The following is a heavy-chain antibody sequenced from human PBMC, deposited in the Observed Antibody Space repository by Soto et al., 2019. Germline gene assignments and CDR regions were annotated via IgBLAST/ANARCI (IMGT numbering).Heavy chain of an antibody. J-gene: IGHJ3*02. CDR2: ISSSSSYT. D-gene: IGHD6-6*01. V-gene: IGHV3-11*06. CDR1: GFTFRDYY. CDR3: ARDMKYSSPHDAFDI. Sequence: GSLSLSCAASGFTFRDYYMSWIRQAPGKGLEWVSYISSSSSYTNYADSVNGRSTISKDNAKNSLYLQMNSRRAEDTAVYYCARDMKYSSPHDAFDIWGQGKMVTVSS.